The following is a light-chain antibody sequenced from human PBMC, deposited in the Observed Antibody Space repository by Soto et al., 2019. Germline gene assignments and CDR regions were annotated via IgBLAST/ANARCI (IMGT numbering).Light chain of an antibody. V-gene: IGLV2-14*01. J-gene: IGLJ3*02. Sequence: QSLLTQPASVSGSPGQSITISCTGTSSDVGGYNYVSWYQQHPGKAPKLMIYEVSNRPSGVSNRFSGSKSGNTASLTISGLQAEDEADYYCSSYTTSSTHWVFGGGTKVTVL. CDR2: EVS. CDR3: SSYTTSSTHWV. CDR1: SSDVGGYNY.